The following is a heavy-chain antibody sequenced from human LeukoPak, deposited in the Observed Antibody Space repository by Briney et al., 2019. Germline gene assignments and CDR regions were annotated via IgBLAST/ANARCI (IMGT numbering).Heavy chain of an antibody. CDR1: GGSLNYYY. Sequence: SETLSLSCAVSGGSLNYYYWSWIRQPPGKGLEWIGEINHSGSTNYNPSLKSRVTISLDMSKNNFSLKLTSVTAADTAVYYCARDVGASNFDSWGQGVQVTVSS. V-gene: IGHV4-34*01. D-gene: IGHD1-26*01. CDR2: INHSGST. CDR3: ARDVGASNFDS. J-gene: IGHJ4*02.